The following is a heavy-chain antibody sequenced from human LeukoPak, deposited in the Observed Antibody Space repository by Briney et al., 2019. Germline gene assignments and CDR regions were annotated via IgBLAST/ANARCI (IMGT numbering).Heavy chain of an antibody. CDR1: GLTFSSYW. J-gene: IGHJ4*02. Sequence: GGSLRLSCAASGLTFSSYWMHWVRQPPGKGLVWVSRISDDGSTTTYADSVKGRFTISRDNAKNTVFLQMNGLRAEDTAVYYCARSGSGGYCVSTSCYMRWGQGTLVTVSS. V-gene: IGHV3-74*01. D-gene: IGHD2-2*02. CDR2: ISDDGSTT. CDR3: ARSGSGGYCVSTSCYMR.